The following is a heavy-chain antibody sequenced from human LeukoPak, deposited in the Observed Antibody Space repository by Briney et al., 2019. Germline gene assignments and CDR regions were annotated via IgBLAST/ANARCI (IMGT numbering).Heavy chain of an antibody. Sequence: ASVKVSCKAFGYTFTSYGITWVRQAPGQGLEWMGWINANNGDTNYAQNLQGRVTMTRDTSTSTAYMELRSLRSDDTAVYYCARGPIAAAGDYWGQGTLVTVSS. CDR1: GYTFTSYG. CDR2: INANNGDT. V-gene: IGHV1-18*01. CDR3: ARGPIAAAGDY. J-gene: IGHJ4*02. D-gene: IGHD6-13*01.